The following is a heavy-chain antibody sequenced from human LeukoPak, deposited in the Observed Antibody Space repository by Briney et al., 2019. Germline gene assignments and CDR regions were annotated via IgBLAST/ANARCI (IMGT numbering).Heavy chain of an antibody. D-gene: IGHD3-10*01. J-gene: IGHJ4*02. V-gene: IGHV3-48*04. Sequence: GGSLRLSCAASGFTFSSYSMNWVRQAPGKGLEWVSYISSSGSTIYYADSVKGRFTISRDNAKNSLYLQMNSLRAEDTAVYYCARDRLLWFGELLVQYYFDYWGQGTLVTVSS. CDR1: GFTFSSYS. CDR2: ISSSGSTI. CDR3: ARDRLLWFGELLVQYYFDY.